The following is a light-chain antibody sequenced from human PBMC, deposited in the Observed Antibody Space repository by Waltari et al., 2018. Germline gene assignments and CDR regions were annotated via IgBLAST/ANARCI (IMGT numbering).Light chain of an antibody. CDR2: YDT. CDR3: QVWDANTDPGV. J-gene: IGLJ1*01. Sequence: SYLLTQPPSVSVAPGATARITCGGNNIESKSVHWYRQRPGQAPVVVISYDTARAAGIPERFSGSNSGNTATLTISRVEAGDEADYYCQVWDANTDPGVFGTGTEVTVL. V-gene: IGLV3-21*01. CDR1: NIESKS.